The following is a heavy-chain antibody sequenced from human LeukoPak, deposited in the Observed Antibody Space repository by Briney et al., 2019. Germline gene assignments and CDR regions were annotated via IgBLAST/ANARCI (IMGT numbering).Heavy chain of an antibody. CDR2: INHSGST. CDR3: ARGRGFARAFDF. J-gene: IGHJ3*01. CDR1: GGSFSGYY. D-gene: IGHD3-10*01. V-gene: IGHV4-34*01. Sequence: TSETLSLTCAVYGGSFSGYYWSWIRQPPGKGLEWIGEINHSGSTNYNPSLKSRVTISVDTSKNQFSLKLSSVTAADTAVYYCARGRGFARAFDFWGQGTMVTVSS.